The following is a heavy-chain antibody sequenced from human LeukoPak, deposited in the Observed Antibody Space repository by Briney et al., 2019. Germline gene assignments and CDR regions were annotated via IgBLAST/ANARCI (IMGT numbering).Heavy chain of an antibody. J-gene: IGHJ6*03. V-gene: IGHV1-69*05. D-gene: IGHD6-13*01. CDR2: IIPIFGTA. Sequence: SVKVSCKASGYTFTGYYMHWVRQAPGQGLEWVGGIIPIFGTANYAQKFQGRVTITTDESTSTAYMELSSLRSEDTAVYYCARGQQLSGMDVWGKGTTVTVSS. CDR1: GYTFTGYY. CDR3: ARGQQLSGMDV.